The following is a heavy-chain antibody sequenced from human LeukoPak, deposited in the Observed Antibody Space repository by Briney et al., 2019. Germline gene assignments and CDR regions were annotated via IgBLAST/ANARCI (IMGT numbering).Heavy chain of an antibody. CDR2: INSKADDGTT. CDR1: GFTGNNAW. CDR3: TKTRTLGWAAFDV. D-gene: IGHD2-2*03. J-gene: IGHJ3*01. V-gene: IGHV3-15*01. Sequence: GGSLRLSCAASGFTGNNAWMSWVRQAPEKGLEWVGRINSKADDGTTDYAAPVNGRFIISRDDSKNTLYLQMNSLKTEDTAVYYCTKTRTLGWAAFDVWGQGTMVTVSS.